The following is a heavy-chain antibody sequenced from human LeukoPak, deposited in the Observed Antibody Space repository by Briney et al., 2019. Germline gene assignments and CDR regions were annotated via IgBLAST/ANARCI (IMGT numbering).Heavy chain of an antibody. CDR1: GFTFSSYA. Sequence: GGSLRLSCAASGFTFSSYAMTWVRQAPGKGLEWVSAISGSGGSTYYADSVKGRFTISRDNSKNTLYLQMNSLRAEDTAVYYCAKGGDREYWFDPWGQGTLVTVSS. V-gene: IGHV3-23*01. J-gene: IGHJ5*02. CDR3: AKGGDREYWFDP. CDR2: ISGSGGST. D-gene: IGHD3-10*01.